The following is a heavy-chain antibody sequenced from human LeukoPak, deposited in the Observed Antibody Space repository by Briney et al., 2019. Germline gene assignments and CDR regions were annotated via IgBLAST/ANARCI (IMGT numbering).Heavy chain of an antibody. CDR2: IYTSGST. D-gene: IGHD3-10*01. J-gene: IGHJ4*02. CDR3: ARDTMYYYGSGSYYNVRFDY. V-gene: IGHV4-4*07. CDR1: GGSISSYY. Sequence: SETLSLTCTVSGGSISSYYWSWIRQPAGKGLEWIGRIYTSGSTNYNPSLKSRVTMSVDTSKNQLSLKLSSVTAADTAVYYCARDTMYYYGSGSYYNVRFDYWGQGTLVTVSS.